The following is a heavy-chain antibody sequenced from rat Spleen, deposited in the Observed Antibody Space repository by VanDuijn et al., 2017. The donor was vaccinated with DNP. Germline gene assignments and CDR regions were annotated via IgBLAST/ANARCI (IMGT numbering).Heavy chain of an antibody. Sequence: EVQLVESGGGLVQPGSSLKLSCAASGFTFSDYYMAWVRQAPTKGLEWVATISYDSSTTYYRDSVKGRFTISRDNAKSTLYLQMDSLRSEDTATYYCTTGANYYSSYTYWYFDFWGPGTMVTVSS. J-gene: IGHJ1*01. CDR3: TTGANYYSSYTYWYFDF. V-gene: IGHV5-20*01. CDR2: ISYDSSTT. D-gene: IGHD1-2*01. CDR1: GFTFSDYY.